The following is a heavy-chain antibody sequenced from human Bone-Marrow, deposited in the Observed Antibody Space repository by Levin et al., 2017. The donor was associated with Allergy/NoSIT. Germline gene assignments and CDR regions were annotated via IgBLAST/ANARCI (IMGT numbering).Heavy chain of an antibody. CDR2: IWYDGSKK. V-gene: IGHV3-33*01. CDR3: ARGEGSGWSVAEFCRH. D-gene: IGHD6-19*01. CDR1: GFNFNKYG. Sequence: GGSLRLSCAASGFNFNKYGMHWVRQAPGKGLEWVAIIWYDGSKKYYTDSVKGRFTISRDNSKNMVYLQMNSLSVEDTAVYYCARGEGSGWSVAEFCRHWGQGTLVTVSS. J-gene: IGHJ1*01.